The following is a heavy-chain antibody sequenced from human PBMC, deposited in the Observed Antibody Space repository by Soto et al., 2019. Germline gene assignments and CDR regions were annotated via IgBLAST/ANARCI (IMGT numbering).Heavy chain of an antibody. CDR1: GDSESSNSAA. CDR3: ARGASTGYSSSWYGFDP. V-gene: IGHV6-1*01. CDR2: TYYRSKWYN. Sequence: PSQTLSLTCAISGDSESSNSAAWNWIRQSPSRGLEWLGRTYYRSKWYNDYAVSVKSRITINPDTSKNQFYLQLNSVTPEDTAVYYCARGASTGYSSSWYGFDPWGQGTLVTVS. J-gene: IGHJ5*02. D-gene: IGHD6-13*01.